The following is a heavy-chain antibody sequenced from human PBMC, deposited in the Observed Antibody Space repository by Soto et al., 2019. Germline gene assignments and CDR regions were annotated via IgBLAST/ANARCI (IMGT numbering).Heavy chain of an antibody. V-gene: IGHV3-48*01. J-gene: IGHJ2*01. CDR1: GFTFSSYS. CDR3: AKEPVGPDWYFDL. Sequence: GGSLRLSCAASGFTFSSYSMNWVRQAPGKGLEWVSYISSSSSTIYYADSVKGRFTVSRDNAKNTLYLQMNSLRAEDTAVYNCAKEPVGPDWYFDLWGRGTLVTVSS. CDR2: ISSSSSTI.